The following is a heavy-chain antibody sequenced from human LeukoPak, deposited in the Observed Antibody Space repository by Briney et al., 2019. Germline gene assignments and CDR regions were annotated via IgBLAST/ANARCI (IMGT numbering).Heavy chain of an antibody. Sequence: ASVTVSCTASGYTFTSYYMHWVRQAPGQGLEWMGWINPNSGGTNYAQKFQGWVTMTRGTSISTAYMELSRLRSDDTAVYYCARGSRIFGVVIMYNWFDPWGQGTLVTVSS. J-gene: IGHJ5*02. CDR1: GYTFTSYY. D-gene: IGHD3-3*01. CDR3: ARGSRIFGVVIMYNWFDP. CDR2: INPNSGGT. V-gene: IGHV1-2*04.